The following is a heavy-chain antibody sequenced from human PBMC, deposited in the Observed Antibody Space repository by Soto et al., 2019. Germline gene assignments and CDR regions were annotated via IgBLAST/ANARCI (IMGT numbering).Heavy chain of an antibody. CDR3: ARDGGYGLRSH. D-gene: IGHD3-10*01. J-gene: IGHJ4*02. V-gene: IGHV1-18*01. Sequence: QVQLVQSGAEVKKPGASVKVSCKASGYTFTSYGINWVRQATGQGLEWMGWISVNNGNTNHAQSLQGRVEIITDTSSSRDCLELRSMRSDYTAVYYWARDGGYGLRSHWGQGTLVPVSS. CDR2: ISVNNGNT. CDR1: GYTFTSYG.